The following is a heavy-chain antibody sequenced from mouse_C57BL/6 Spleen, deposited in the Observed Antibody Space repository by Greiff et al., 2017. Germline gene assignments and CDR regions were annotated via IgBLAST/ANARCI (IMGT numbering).Heavy chain of an antibody. Sequence: QVQLQQSGAELVKPGASVKMSCKASGYTFTTYPIEWMKQNHGKSLEWIGNFHPYNDDTKYNEKFKGKATLTVEKSSSTVYLELSRLTSDDSAVYYCARTGHYYGSSSYYFDYWGQGTTLTVSS. CDR2: FHPYNDDT. D-gene: IGHD1-1*01. CDR1: GYTFTTYP. CDR3: ARTGHYYGSSSYYFDY. V-gene: IGHV1-47*01. J-gene: IGHJ2*01.